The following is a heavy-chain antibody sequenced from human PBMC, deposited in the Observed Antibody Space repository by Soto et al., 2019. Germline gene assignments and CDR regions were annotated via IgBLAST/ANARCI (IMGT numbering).Heavy chain of an antibody. Sequence: PGGSLRLSCAASGFTLDDYTMHWVRQAPGKGLEWVSLISWDGGSTYYADSVKGRFTISRDNSKNSLYLQMNSLRTEDTALYYCAISYYDSSGLDVWGQGTTVTVSS. CDR1: GFTLDDYT. CDR3: AISYYDSSGLDV. J-gene: IGHJ6*02. V-gene: IGHV3-43*01. D-gene: IGHD3-22*01. CDR2: ISWDGGST.